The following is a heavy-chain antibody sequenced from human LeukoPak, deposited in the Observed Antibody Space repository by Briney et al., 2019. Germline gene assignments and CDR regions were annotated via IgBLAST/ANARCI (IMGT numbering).Heavy chain of an antibody. V-gene: IGHV4-59*01. CDR2: TYYSGST. CDR1: GGSISSYY. Sequence: SETLSLTCTVSGGSISSYYWSWIRQPPGEGLEWIGYTYYSGSTNYNPSLKSRVTISVDTSKNQFSLKLSSVTAADTAVYYCARGYPGERYYYYGMDVWGQGTTVTVSS. J-gene: IGHJ6*02. D-gene: IGHD2-2*02. CDR3: ARGYPGERYYYYGMDV.